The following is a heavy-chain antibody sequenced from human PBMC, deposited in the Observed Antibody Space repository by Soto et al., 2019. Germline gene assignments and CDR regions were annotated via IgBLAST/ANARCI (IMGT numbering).Heavy chain of an antibody. CDR2: IKSKTDGGTT. D-gene: IGHD4-17*01. Sequence: GGSLRLSCAASGFTFSNAWMNWVRQAPGKGLEWVGRIKSKTDGGTTDYAAPVKGRFTISRDDSKNTLYLQMNSLKTEDTAVYYCTTVQQSLPVHDYGGNPPPTETDYYYGMDVWGQGTTVTVSS. CDR3: TTVQQSLPVHDYGGNPPPTETDYYYGMDV. J-gene: IGHJ6*02. V-gene: IGHV3-15*07. CDR1: GFTFSNAW.